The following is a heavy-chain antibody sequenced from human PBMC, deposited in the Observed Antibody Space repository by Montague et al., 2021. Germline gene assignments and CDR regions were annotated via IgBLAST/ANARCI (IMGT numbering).Heavy chain of an antibody. Sequence: SETLSLTCTVTGGSISEFYWSWIRQSPEKGLEWIGYIYDSGTTNYNPSLKSRVTISADTSMNQFSLNLRSVTAADTAVYFCARRPGIRAPFDYWGQGTLVTVSS. J-gene: IGHJ4*02. CDR2: IYDSGTT. CDR1: GGSISEFY. D-gene: IGHD3-10*01. CDR3: ARRPGIRAPFDY. V-gene: IGHV4-59*08.